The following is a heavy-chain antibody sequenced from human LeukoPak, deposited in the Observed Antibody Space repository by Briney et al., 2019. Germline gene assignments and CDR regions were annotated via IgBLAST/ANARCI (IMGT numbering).Heavy chain of an antibody. CDR3: AKDGGLWVSAHWGDS. V-gene: IGHV3-23*01. CDR1: GFTFSSYT. J-gene: IGHJ4*02. D-gene: IGHD7-27*01. CDR2: ITTSDGNT. Sequence: GGSLRLSCAASGFTFSSYTMSWVRQAPGKGLEWVSTITTSDGNTYYAGSVKGRFTVSRDNSKNTLFLQMNSLRAEDTAVYYCAKDGGLWVSAHWGDSWGRGTLVTVSS.